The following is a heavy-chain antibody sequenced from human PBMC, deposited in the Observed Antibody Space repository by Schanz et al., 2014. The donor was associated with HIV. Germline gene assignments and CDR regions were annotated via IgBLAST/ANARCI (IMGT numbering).Heavy chain of an antibody. Sequence: QVQLVQSGAEVKKPGSSVKVTCKTSGGTFSNYTITWVRQAPGEGLEWMGGIIPLLDTTNYAQKFQGRVTITADISTNTAYMELSSLRSEDTAVYYCARSRYGDYPYYFDYWGQGTLVTVSS. CDR1: GGTFSNYT. J-gene: IGHJ4*02. CDR2: IIPLLDTT. V-gene: IGHV1-69*06. CDR3: ARSRYGDYPYYFDY. D-gene: IGHD4-17*01.